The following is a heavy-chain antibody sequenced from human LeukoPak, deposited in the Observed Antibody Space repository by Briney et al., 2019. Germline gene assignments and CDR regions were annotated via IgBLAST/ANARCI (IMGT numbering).Heavy chain of an antibody. CDR2: ISSSSSYI. J-gene: IGHJ4*02. CDR1: GFTFSSYS. V-gene: IGHV3-21*01. CDR3: ASVGRWWELLSTDY. Sequence: KAGGSLRLSCAASGFTFSSYSMNSVRQAPGKGLEWVSSISSSSSYIYYADSVKGRFTISRDNAKNSLYLQMNSLRAEDTAVYYCASVGRWWELLSTDYWGQGTLVTVSS. D-gene: IGHD1-26*01.